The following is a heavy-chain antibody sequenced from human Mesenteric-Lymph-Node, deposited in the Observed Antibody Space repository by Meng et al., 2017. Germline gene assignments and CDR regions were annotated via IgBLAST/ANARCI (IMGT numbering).Heavy chain of an antibody. CDR3: ARGQKGYFDL. CDR2: INHSGST. J-gene: IGHJ2*01. V-gene: IGHV4-34*01. CDR1: GGSSSGYY. Sequence: GQRLGIPSEPLHLPWAVNGGSSSGYYWSWTRQPPGKGLEWFGEINHSGSTNYNPSLKSRVTISVDTSKNQFSLKLSSVTAADTAVYYCARGQKGYFDLWGRGTLVTVSS.